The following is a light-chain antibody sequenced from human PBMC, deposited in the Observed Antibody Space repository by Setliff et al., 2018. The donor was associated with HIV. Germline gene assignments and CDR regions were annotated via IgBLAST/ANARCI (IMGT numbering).Light chain of an antibody. CDR1: SSDVGRYNL. CDR3: CSNTGSNTYV. Sequence: QSALTQPASVSGSPGQSITISCTGTSSDVGRYNLVFWYQQHPGKAPKLMIYQATKRPSGVSNRFSGSKSGNTASLTISGLQAEDEADYYCCSNTGSNTYVFGTGTKVTV. CDR2: QAT. V-gene: IGLV2-23*01. J-gene: IGLJ1*01.